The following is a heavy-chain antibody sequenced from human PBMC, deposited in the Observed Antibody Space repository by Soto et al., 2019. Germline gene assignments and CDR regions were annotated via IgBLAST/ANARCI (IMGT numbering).Heavy chain of an antibody. J-gene: IGHJ4*02. Sequence: GASVKVSCKASGYTFTSYGVSWVRQAPGQGLEWMGWISAYDDNTNYAQKLQGRVTLTTDTSTSTAYMELRSLRSDDTAVYFCARTFDLTGYYPYFDYWGQGAVDTVSS. CDR3: ARTFDLTGYYPYFDY. D-gene: IGHD3-9*01. V-gene: IGHV1-18*01. CDR2: ISAYDDNT. CDR1: GYTFTSYG.